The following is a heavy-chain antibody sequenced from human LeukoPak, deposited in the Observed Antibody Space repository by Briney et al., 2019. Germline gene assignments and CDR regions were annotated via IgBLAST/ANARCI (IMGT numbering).Heavy chain of an antibody. D-gene: IGHD3-3*01. CDR2: IYTAGST. CDR1: GFTVSNNY. CDR3: ARTARSYSYDFWSGYSAD. V-gene: IGHV3-66*01. Sequence: GGSLRLSCAASGFTVSNNYMSWVRQAPGKGLEWVSIIYTAGSTYYADSVKGRFTTSRDNSKNTLYLQMNSLRAEDTAVYYCARTARSYSYDFWSGYSADWGQGTLVTVSS. J-gene: IGHJ4*02.